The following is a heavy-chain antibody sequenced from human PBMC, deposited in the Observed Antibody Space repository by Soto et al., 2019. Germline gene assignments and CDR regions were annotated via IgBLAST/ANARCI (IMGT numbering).Heavy chain of an antibody. J-gene: IGHJ4*02. V-gene: IGHV3-21*01. CDR3: ARDYTIRYFVWPPISYFDY. D-gene: IGHD3-9*01. CDR1: GFTFSSYS. CDR2: ISSSSSYI. Sequence: PGGSLRLSCAAAGFTFSSYSMNWVRQAPGKGLEWVSSISSSSSYIYYADSVKGRFTISRDNAKNSLYLQMNSLRAEDTAVYYCARDYTIRYFVWPPISYFDYWGQGTLVTVSS.